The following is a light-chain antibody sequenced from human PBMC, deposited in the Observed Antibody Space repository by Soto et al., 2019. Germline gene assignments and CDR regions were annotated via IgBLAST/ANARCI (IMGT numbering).Light chain of an antibody. CDR2: GNS. CDR3: QSYDSSLSGWV. Sequence: QSVLTQPPSVSGAPGQRVTISCTGSSSNIGAGYDVHWYQQLPGTAPKLLICGNSNRPSRVPDRFSGSKSGTSASLAITGLQAEDEADYYCQSYDSSLSGWVFGGGTKLTVL. CDR1: SSNIGAGYD. V-gene: IGLV1-40*01. J-gene: IGLJ3*02.